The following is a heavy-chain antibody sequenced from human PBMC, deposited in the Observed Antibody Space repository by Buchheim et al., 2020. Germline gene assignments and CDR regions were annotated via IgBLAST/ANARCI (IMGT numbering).Heavy chain of an antibody. J-gene: IGHJ4*02. CDR3: VRDGVVGTTTSAMFDF. D-gene: IGHD1-26*01. CDR2: INPSDGRA. CDR1: GYTFTTYN. Sequence: QVQLVQSGAEVKKPGASVKVSCKASGYTFTTYNIHWVRQAPGQGLEWMGIINPSDGRASYAQKFRGRVAMTRDTSTSTADMDLSSLRSDDTALYYCVRDGVVGTTTSAMFDFWGQGTL. V-gene: IGHV1-46*01.